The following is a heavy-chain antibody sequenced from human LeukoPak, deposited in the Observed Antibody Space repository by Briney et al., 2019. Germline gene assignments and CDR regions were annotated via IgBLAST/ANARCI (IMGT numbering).Heavy chain of an antibody. CDR3: AKPDCSYTDCYRPTY. D-gene: IGHD2-2*02. V-gene: IGHV3-23*01. CDR2: ISGSDGTT. CDR1: GFTLSSYA. Sequence: PGGSLRLSCAASGFTLSSYAMNWIRQAPGKGLEWVSAISGSDGTTYYADSVKGRFTISRDNSKNTLYLQMNSLRAEDTAVYYCAKPDCSYTDCYRPTYWGQGTLVTVSS. J-gene: IGHJ4*02.